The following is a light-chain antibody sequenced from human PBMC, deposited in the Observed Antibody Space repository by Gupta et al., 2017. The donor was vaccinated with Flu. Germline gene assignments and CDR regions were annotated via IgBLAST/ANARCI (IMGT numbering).Light chain of an antibody. Sequence: SYDLTQPPSVSVSPGQTARITCSGDAFPKKYAYWYQQKSGQAPQLVIYEDIKRPSGIPERFSGSTSGTVATLTISGAQLEDEADYYCFSVGRSSDQRVFGGGTKLAVL. CDR1: AFPKKY. J-gene: IGLJ3*02. V-gene: IGLV3-10*01. CDR3: FSVGRSSDQRV. CDR2: EDI.